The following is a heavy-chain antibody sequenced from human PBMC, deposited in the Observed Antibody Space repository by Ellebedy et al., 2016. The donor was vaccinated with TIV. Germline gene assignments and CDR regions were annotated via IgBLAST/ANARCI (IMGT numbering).Heavy chain of an antibody. CDR2: ISSSGSTI. J-gene: IGHJ3*02. V-gene: IGHV3-11*01. CDR3: AALDKGFDI. CDR1: GFTFSDYY. Sequence: PGGSLRLSCAASGFTFSDYYMSWIRQAPGKGLEWVSYISSSGSTIYYADSVRGRFTISRDNSRNSLYLQMNSLRTEDTAFYFCAALDKGFDIWGQGTLVAVSA.